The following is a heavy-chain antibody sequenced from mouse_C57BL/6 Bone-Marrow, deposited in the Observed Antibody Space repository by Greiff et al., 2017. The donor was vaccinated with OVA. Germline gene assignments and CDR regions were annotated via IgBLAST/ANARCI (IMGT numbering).Heavy chain of an antibody. D-gene: IGHD1-1*01. CDR2: ISSGGSYT. J-gene: IGHJ2*01. Sequence: EVQLQESGGDLVKPGGSLKLSCAASGFTFSSYGMSWVRQTPDKRLEWVATISSGGSYTYYPDSVKGRFTISRDNAKNTLYLQMSSLKSEDTAMYYCARQRIYYYGSSYFDYWGQGTTLTVSS. V-gene: IGHV5-6*01. CDR1: GFTFSSYG. CDR3: ARQRIYYYGSSYFDY.